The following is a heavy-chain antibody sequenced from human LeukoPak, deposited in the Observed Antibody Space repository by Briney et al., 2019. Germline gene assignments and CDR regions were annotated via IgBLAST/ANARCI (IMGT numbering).Heavy chain of an antibody. CDR3: ARGPLWFGEKYWFDP. CDR1: GGSMSSSY. Sequence: SETLSLTCTVSGGSMSSSYWTWIRQSPGKGLEWIGYIYYSGTTNYNPSLKSRITISVDTSKNQFSLKLRSVTAADTAVYYCARGPLWFGEKYWFDPWGQGTLVTVSS. CDR2: IYYSGTT. V-gene: IGHV4-59*01. J-gene: IGHJ5*02. D-gene: IGHD3-10*01.